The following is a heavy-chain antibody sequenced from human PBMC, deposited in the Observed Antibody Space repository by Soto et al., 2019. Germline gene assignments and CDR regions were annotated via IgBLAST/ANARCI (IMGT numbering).Heavy chain of an antibody. CDR2: IYPGDSDT. V-gene: IGHV5-51*01. D-gene: IGHD3-22*01. CDR3: ARHFDSSGYYLAFDY. CDR1: GYSFTSYW. Sequence: GESLKISCKISGYSFTSYWIGWVRQMPGKGLEWMGIIYPGDSDTRYSPSFQGQVTISADRSISAAYLQWSSLQASDTAMYFCARHFDSSGYYLAFDYWGQGTLVTVSS. J-gene: IGHJ4*02.